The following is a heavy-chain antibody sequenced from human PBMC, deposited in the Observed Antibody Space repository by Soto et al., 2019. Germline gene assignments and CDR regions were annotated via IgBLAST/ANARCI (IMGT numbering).Heavy chain of an antibody. Sequence: QVQLQESGPGLVKPSQTLSLTCTVSGGSISSGGYYWSWIRQHPGKGLEWIGYIYYSGSTYYNTSLKSRVTISVDTSKNQFTLKRSSVTAADTAVYYCARGGEYYYDSSGYSNWFDPWGQGTLVTVSS. CDR3: ARGGEYYYDSSGYSNWFDP. V-gene: IGHV4-31*03. D-gene: IGHD3-22*01. CDR1: GGSISSGGYY. J-gene: IGHJ5*02. CDR2: IYYSGST.